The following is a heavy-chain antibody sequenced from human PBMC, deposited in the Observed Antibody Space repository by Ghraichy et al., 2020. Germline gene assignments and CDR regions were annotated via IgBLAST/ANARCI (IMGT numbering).Heavy chain of an antibody. J-gene: IGHJ3*02. V-gene: IGHV4-39*01. CDR2: IYYSGST. Sequence: ETLSLTCNVSGGSISNSNYYWGWIRQPPGKGLEWIGTIYYSGSTYYNPSFKSRVTISVDTSKNQFSLKLSSVTAADTAVYYCARREMGTMLDIWGQGTMVTVSS. CDR1: GGSISNSNYY. D-gene: IGHD5-24*01. CDR3: ARREMGTMLDI.